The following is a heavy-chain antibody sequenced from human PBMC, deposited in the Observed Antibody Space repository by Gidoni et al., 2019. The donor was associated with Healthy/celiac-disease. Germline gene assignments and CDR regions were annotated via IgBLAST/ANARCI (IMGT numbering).Heavy chain of an antibody. D-gene: IGHD6-13*01. V-gene: IGHV4-34*01. Sequence: QVQLQQWGAGLLKPSETLSLTCAVYGGSFSGYYWSWIRQPPGKGLEWIGEINPRRSTNYNPSLKSRFTISVDTSKNQFSLKLSSVTAADTAVYYCARGLRAAALPSTYYFDYWGQGTLVTVSS. CDR3: ARGLRAAALPSTYYFDY. CDR1: GGSFSGYY. CDR2: INPRRST. J-gene: IGHJ4*02.